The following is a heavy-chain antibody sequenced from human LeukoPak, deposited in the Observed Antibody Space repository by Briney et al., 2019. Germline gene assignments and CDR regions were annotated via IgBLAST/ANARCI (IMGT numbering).Heavy chain of an antibody. V-gene: IGHV1-46*01. CDR1: GYTFTSYY. Sequence: GASVKVSCKASGYTFTSYYMHWVRQAPGQGLEWMGIINPSGGSTSYAQKFQGRVTMTRDTSTSTVYMELSSLRSEDTGVYYCARDSPISGSYYGGLGYWGQGTLVTVSS. J-gene: IGHJ4*02. CDR3: ARDSPISGSYYGGLGY. CDR2: INPSGGST. D-gene: IGHD1-26*01.